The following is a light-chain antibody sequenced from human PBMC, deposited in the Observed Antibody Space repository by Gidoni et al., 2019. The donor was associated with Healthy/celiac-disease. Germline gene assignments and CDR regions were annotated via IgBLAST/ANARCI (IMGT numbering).Light chain of an antibody. CDR3: QQSYRTPWT. Sequence: DIQMTQSPSSLSASVGDRVTITCRASQSISNYLNWYQQKPGKAPKLLINEASTLQSGVPSRFSGSGSGTDFTLTISSLQRGDFATYYCQQSYRTPWTFGQGTKVAIK. CDR1: QSISNY. V-gene: IGKV1-39*01. CDR2: EAS. J-gene: IGKJ1*01.